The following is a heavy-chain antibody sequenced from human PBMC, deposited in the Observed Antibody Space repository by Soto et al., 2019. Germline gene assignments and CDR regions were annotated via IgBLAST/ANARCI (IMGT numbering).Heavy chain of an antibody. CDR2: IIPIFGTA. CDR1: GGTFSSYA. Sequence: ASVKVSCKASGGTFSSYAISWVRQDPGQGLEWMGGIIPIFGTANYAQKFQGRVTITADESTSTAYMELSSLRSEDTAVYYCARSRITMVRGVPRYAFDIWGQGTMVTVS. J-gene: IGHJ3*02. D-gene: IGHD3-10*01. CDR3: ARSRITMVRGVPRYAFDI. V-gene: IGHV1-69*13.